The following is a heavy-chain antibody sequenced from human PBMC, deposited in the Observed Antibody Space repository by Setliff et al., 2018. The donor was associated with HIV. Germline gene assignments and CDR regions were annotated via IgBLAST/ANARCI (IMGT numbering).Heavy chain of an antibody. D-gene: IGHD4-17*01. Sequence: GGSLRLSCAASGFTVNNYAIHWVRQAPGKGLEWVAIISYDGNNKYYADSVKGRFTISRDNSKNTLYLQMNSLRAEDTAVYYCARDWLDYRILDHWGQGTLVTVSS. V-gene: IGHV3-30*04. CDR3: ARDWLDYRILDH. CDR1: GFTVNNYA. J-gene: IGHJ4*02. CDR2: ISYDGNNK.